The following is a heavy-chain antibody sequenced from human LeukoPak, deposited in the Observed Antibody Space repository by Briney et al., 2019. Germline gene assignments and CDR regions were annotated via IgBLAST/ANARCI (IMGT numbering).Heavy chain of an antibody. J-gene: IGHJ4*02. Sequence: GGSLRLSCAASGFTFSSYAMSWVHQAPGKGLEWVSAISGSGGSTYYADSVKGRFTISRDNSKNTLYLQMNSLRAEDTAVYYCAKVHYGSGSSLDYWGQGTLVTVSS. CDR1: GFTFSSYA. V-gene: IGHV3-23*01. CDR2: ISGSGGST. D-gene: IGHD3-10*01. CDR3: AKVHYGSGSSLDY.